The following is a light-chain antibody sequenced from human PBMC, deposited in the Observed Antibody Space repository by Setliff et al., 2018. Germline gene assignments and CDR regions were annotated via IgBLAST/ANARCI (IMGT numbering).Light chain of an antibody. CDR3: CSYAGSSTYV. CDR2: EVS. J-gene: IGLJ1*01. Sequence: SVLAQPASVSGSPGQSITISCTGTSSDVGSYKFVSWYQHHPGKAPKVMIYEVSKRPSGVSNRFSGSKSGNTASLTISGLQAEDEADYYCCSYAGSSTYVFGTGTKVTVL. V-gene: IGLV2-23*02. CDR1: SSDVGSYKF.